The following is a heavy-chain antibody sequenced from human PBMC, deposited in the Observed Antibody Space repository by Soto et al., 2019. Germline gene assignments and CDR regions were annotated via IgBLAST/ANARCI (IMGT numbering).Heavy chain of an antibody. CDR1: GCTFSSYA. CDR2: ISYDGSNK. V-gene: IGHV3-30-3*01. Sequence: PGRALRLSFAGSGCTFSSYAMHWVLQAPGKGLEWVAVISYDGSNKYYADSVKGRFTISRDNSKNTLYLQMNSLRAEDTAVYYCARGSPYYYDSSGFFDYWGQGTLVTVSS. J-gene: IGHJ4*02. D-gene: IGHD3-22*01. CDR3: ARGSPYYYDSSGFFDY.